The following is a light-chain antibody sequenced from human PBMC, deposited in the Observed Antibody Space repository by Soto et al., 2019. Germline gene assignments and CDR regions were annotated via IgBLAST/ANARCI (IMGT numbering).Light chain of an antibody. J-gene: IGLJ1*01. CDR3: QSADSSGTYV. V-gene: IGLV3-25*03. CDR1: ALPKQY. CDR2: KDS. Sequence: ELTQPPSVSVSPGQTARITCSGDALPKQYAYWYQQKPGQAPVLVIYKDSERPSGIPERFSGSSSGTTVTLTISGVQAEDEADYYCQSADSSGTYVFGTGTKVTVL.